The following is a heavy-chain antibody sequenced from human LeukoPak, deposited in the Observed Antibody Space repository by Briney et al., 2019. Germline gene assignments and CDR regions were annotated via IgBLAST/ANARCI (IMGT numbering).Heavy chain of an antibody. CDR3: ARGVEPLAANTLAY. D-gene: IGHD1-14*01. J-gene: IGHJ4*02. CDR1: GFTAITND. Sequence: GGPLRLSFAASGFTAITNDMTWFGQAPGKGLDWVSVLYSDGNTKYADSVQGRFTISRDNSKNTLYLEMNSLSPDDTAVYYCARGVEPLAANTLAYWGQGTLVTVSS. V-gene: IGHV3-53*01. CDR2: LYSDGNT.